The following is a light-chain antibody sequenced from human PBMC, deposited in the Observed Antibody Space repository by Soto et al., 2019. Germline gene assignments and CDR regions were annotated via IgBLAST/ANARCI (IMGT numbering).Light chain of an antibody. CDR2: TAS. CDR3: QQYHRYIT. J-gene: IGKJ5*01. CDR1: ESIGDW. V-gene: IGKV1-5*03. Sequence: DIQMTQSPSTLSASVGDRVTITCRASESIGDWLAWYQQKPGKAPKLLIYTASSLQSGVPSRFSGSGSGTDFTLTISSLQPDDFATYYCQQYHRYITFGPGTRLEIQ.